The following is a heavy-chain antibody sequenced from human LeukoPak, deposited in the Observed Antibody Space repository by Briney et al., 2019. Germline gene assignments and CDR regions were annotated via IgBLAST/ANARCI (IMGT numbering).Heavy chain of an antibody. CDR3: ASQGGYCTSTSCYAY. CDR2: IYPGDSDT. CDR1: GYSFTSYW. J-gene: IGHJ4*02. D-gene: IGHD2-2*01. Sequence: GESLKISCKGSGYSFTSYWIGWVRQMPGKGLEWMGIIYPGDSDTRYSPSFQGQVTISADKSISTAYLQWSSLKASDTAMYYCASQGGYCTSTSCYAYWGQGTLVTVSS. V-gene: IGHV5-51*01.